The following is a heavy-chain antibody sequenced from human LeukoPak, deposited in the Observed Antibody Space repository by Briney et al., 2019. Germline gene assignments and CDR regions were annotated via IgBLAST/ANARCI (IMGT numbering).Heavy chain of an antibody. CDR3: VRDNEYQLLDY. J-gene: IGHJ4*02. CDR2: IIPIFGSA. D-gene: IGHD2-2*01. V-gene: IGHV1-69*13. Sequence: SVKVSCKASGGTFSSYAISWVRQAPGQGLEWMGGIIPIFGSANYAQKFQGRVTITADESTSTAYMELSSLRSEDTAVYYCVRDNEYQLLDYWGQGTLVTVSS. CDR1: GGTFSSYA.